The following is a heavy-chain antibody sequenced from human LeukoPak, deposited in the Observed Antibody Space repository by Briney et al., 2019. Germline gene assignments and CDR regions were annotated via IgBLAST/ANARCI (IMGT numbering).Heavy chain of an antibody. V-gene: IGHV4-34*01. CDR3: ARRGSSYWFDP. CDR1: GGSFSGYY. J-gene: IGHJ5*02. Sequence: SETLSLTCAVYGGSFSGYYWSWIRQPPGKGLEWIGEINHSGSTNYDPSLKSRVTISVDTSKNQFSLKLSSVTAADTAVYYCARRGSSYWFDPWGQGTLVTVSS. CDR2: INHSGST. D-gene: IGHD6-6*01.